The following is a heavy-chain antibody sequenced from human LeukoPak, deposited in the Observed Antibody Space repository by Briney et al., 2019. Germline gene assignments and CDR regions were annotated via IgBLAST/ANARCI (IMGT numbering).Heavy chain of an antibody. V-gene: IGHV4-59*01. CDR3: ASSYYYGSGSYYGLVYFDY. Sequence: KPSETLSLTCTVSGGSISSYYWSWIRQPPGKGLEWMGYIYYSGSTNYNPSLKSRVTISVDTSKNQCSLKLSSVTAADTAVYYCASSYYYGSGSYYGLVYFDYWGQGTLVTVSS. CDR1: GGSISSYY. D-gene: IGHD3-10*01. J-gene: IGHJ4*02. CDR2: IYYSGST.